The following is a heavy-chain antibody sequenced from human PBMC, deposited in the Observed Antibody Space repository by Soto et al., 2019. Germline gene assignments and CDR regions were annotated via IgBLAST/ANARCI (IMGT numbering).Heavy chain of an antibody. CDR3: ASFISSLCYFDF. CDR1: GFTFSSYW. Sequence: GGSLRLSCAASGFTFSSYWMNWVRQAPGKGLEWVADIKKDGSEKYYVDSVKGRFTISRDNAKNSLYLQMNSLRAEDPAVYYCASFISSLCYFDFWGQGTLVTVSS. D-gene: IGHD6-13*01. CDR2: IKKDGSEK. J-gene: IGHJ4*02. V-gene: IGHV3-7*03.